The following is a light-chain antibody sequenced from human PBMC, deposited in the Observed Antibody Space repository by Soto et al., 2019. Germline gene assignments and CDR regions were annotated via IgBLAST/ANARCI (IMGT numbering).Light chain of an antibody. CDR3: QRYGTSPPT. CDR2: TAS. Sequence: EIVLTQSPGTLSLSPGERATLSCRASQSVTSNYLAWYQQKRGQAPRLLIHTASSRATGIPDRFSGSGSGTDFTLTISTREPKDFAVYYCQRYGTSPPTFGQGTKVEIK. CDR1: QSVTSNY. V-gene: IGKV3-20*01. J-gene: IGKJ1*01.